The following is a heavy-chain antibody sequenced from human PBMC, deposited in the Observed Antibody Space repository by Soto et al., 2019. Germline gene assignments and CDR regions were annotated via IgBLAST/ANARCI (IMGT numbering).Heavy chain of an antibody. V-gene: IGHV3-23*01. CDR3: ARRGSGSDYDY. CDR1: GFTFSSYA. D-gene: IGHD1-26*01. CDR2: ISGSGGST. Sequence: EVQLLESGGGLVQPGGSLRLSCVASGFTFSSYAMRWVRQAPVKGLEWVSAISGSGGSTYYADSVKGRFTISRDNSKNTLYLQMNSLRAEDTAVYYCARRGSGSDYDYWGQGTLVTVSS. J-gene: IGHJ4*02.